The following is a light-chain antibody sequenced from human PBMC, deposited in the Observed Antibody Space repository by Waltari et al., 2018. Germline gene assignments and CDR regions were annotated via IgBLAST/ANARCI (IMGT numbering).Light chain of an antibody. CDR1: SRDVGNDNL. V-gene: IGLV2-23*01. J-gene: IGLJ3*02. CDR2: DDN. Sequence: QSALTQPASVSVSPGQSITIPCTGTSRDVGNDNLVSWYQQYPGKAPKVMIYDDNRRPSGVSDLFSGSKSGNTASLTISGVQAEDEADYYCCSYAGSYTWVFGGGTKLTVL. CDR3: CSYAGSYTWV.